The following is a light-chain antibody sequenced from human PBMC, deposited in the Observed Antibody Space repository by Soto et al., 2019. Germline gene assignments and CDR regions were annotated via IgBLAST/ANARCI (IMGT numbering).Light chain of an antibody. Sequence: DIQMTQSPSSLSASVGDRVTITCRASQGISNSLAWSPQKPGKPPKLLIYAASTLHSGVPSRFSGSGSGTEFTLTISSLQPEDVATFYCQKYNSVPQTFGQGTKVDIK. CDR2: AAS. J-gene: IGKJ1*01. CDR3: QKYNSVPQT. V-gene: IGKV1-27*01. CDR1: QGISNS.